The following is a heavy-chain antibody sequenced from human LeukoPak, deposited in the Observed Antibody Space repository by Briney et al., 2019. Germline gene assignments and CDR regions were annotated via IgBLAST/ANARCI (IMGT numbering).Heavy chain of an antibody. CDR2: IYPGDSDT. D-gene: IGHD2-21*01. CDR1: GYSFTSYW. CDR3: ARLAHSVGLAFSQYYFDY. V-gene: IGHV5-51*01. Sequence: GESLKISCEGSGYSFTSYWIGWVRQMPGKGLEWMGIIYPGDSDTRYSPSVQGQVTISADKSISTAYLQWSSLKASDTAMYYCARLAHSVGLAFSQYYFDYWGQGTLVTVSS. J-gene: IGHJ4*02.